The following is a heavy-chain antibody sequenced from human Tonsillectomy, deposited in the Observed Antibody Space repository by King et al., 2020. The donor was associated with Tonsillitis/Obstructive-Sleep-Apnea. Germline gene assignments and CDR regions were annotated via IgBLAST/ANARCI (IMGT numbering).Heavy chain of an antibody. CDR2: ISYDGSNK. J-gene: IGHJ6*03. CDR3: AKERLIAARPGYYYYMDV. CDR1: GFTFSSYG. Sequence: VQLVESGGGVVQPGRSLRLSCAASGFTFSSYGKHWVRQAPGKGLEWVAVISYDGSNKYYADSVKGRFTISRDNSKNTLYLQMNSLRAEDTAVYYCAKERLIAARPGYYYYMDVWGKGTTVTVSS. V-gene: IGHV3-30*18. D-gene: IGHD6-6*01.